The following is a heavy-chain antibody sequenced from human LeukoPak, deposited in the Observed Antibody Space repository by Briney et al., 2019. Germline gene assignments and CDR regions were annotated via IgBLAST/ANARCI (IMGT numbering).Heavy chain of an antibody. Sequence: PGGSLRLSCAASGFTFSRYGMHRVRQAPGKGLEGVAVISFDGTDKPSADSVKGRFTNSIDNSKNTLYLQMSSLRAEDTAVYYCAKDSGYSYGYDPSDFYYYGMDVWGQGTTVTVSS. CDR2: ISFDGTDK. CDR1: GFTFSRYG. V-gene: IGHV3-30*18. CDR3: AKDSGYSYGYDPSDFYYYGMDV. J-gene: IGHJ6*02. D-gene: IGHD5-18*01.